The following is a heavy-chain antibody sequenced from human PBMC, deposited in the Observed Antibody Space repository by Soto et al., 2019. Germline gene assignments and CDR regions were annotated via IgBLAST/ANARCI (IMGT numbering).Heavy chain of an antibody. CDR2: IYSGGST. V-gene: IGHV3-66*01. D-gene: IGHD5-12*01. CDR1: GFTVSSNY. J-gene: IGHJ4*02. Sequence: EVQLVESGGGLVQPGGSLRLSCAASGFTVSSNYMSWVRRAPGKGLGRVSVIYSGGSTYYADSVKGGCTISRDNSKNTLSLQMNSLRAEDTAVYYCARGLYSGWHYFDYWGQGTLVTVSS. CDR3: ARGLYSGWHYFDY.